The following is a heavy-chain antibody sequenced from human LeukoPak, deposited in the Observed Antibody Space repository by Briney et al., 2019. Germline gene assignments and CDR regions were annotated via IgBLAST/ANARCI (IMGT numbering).Heavy chain of an antibody. D-gene: IGHD3-10*01. CDR3: AKDTRGGWFGEKGFDY. J-gene: IGHJ4*02. Sequence: GPPLRLSCPAPPFTFDDYPMPGVRQAPGKGLEWVSGSSWNSGSIGYADSVKGRFTISRDNAKNSLYLQMNSLRAEDTALYYCAKDTRGGWFGEKGFDYWGQGTLVTVSS. CDR1: PFTFDDYP. CDR2: SSWNSGSI. V-gene: IGHV3-9*01.